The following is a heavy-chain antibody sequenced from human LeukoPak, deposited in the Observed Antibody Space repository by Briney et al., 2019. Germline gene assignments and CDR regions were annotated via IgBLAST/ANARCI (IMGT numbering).Heavy chain of an antibody. V-gene: IGHV4-31*03. D-gene: IGHD2-8*01. CDR3: ARFSNAHGVKFDY. CDR2: IYYSGTA. J-gene: IGHJ4*02. CDR1: GGSLSSGDFY. Sequence: SETLSLTCTVSGGSLSSGDFYWSWVRRHPEKGLEWIGYIYYSGTAYYNPSLKSRVTMSVDTSKNQFSLKLDSVTAADTAVYYCARFSNAHGVKFDYWGQGTLVTVSS.